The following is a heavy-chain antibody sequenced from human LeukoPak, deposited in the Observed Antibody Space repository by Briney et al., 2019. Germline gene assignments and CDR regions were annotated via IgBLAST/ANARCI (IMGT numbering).Heavy chain of an antibody. Sequence: ASVKVSCKASGYSFTSYNMHWVRQAPGQGLEWMGIITPSGDRTSYAQKFQGRVTMTRDTSTSTAYMELSSLRSEDTAVYYCARETPTGTGGDYYAMDVWGQGTTVTVSS. CDR1: GYSFTSYN. CDR2: ITPSGDRT. V-gene: IGHV1-46*01. J-gene: IGHJ6*02. D-gene: IGHD2-8*02. CDR3: ARETPTGTGGDYYAMDV.